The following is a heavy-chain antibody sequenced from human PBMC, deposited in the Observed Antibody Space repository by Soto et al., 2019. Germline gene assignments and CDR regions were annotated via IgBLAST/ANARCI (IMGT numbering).Heavy chain of an antibody. CDR2: INPNSGGT. V-gene: IGHV1-2*04. CDR1: GYTFIGYN. D-gene: IGHD3-10*01. Sequence: QVQLVQSWAEVKKTGASVKVSCKASGYTFIGYNIHWVRQAPGQGLEWMGWINPNSGGTNYAQRFQGWVTMTRDRSISTAYMELSRLKSDDTAVYYCARVGGGLASLGYYGMDVWCQGTTFTVSS. J-gene: IGHJ6*02. CDR3: ARVGGGLASLGYYGMDV.